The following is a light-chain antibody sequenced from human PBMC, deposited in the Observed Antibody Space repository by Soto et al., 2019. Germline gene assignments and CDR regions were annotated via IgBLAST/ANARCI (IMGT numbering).Light chain of an antibody. CDR3: QSYDDSLGGFYV. J-gene: IGLJ1*01. Sequence: QSVLTQPPSVSGAPGQMVTISCTGSSSNIGAEYGIRWYQHLPGTAPKLLIYGVNSRPSGVPDRFSGSKSGSSASLAIAGLQAEDEADYYCQSYDDSLGGFYVFGTGTKVTVL. CDR2: GVN. V-gene: IGLV1-40*01. CDR1: SSNIGAEYG.